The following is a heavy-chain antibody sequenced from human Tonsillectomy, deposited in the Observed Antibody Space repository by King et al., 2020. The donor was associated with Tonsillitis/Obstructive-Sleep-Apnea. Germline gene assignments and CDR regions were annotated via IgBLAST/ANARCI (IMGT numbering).Heavy chain of an antibody. CDR2: ISSDGSNK. V-gene: IGHV3-30*01. J-gene: IGHJ6*03. CDR1: GFTFSTYA. CDR3: ARGHTGNYYNYYMDV. Sequence: VQLVESGGGVVQPGRSLRLSCAASGFTFSTYAMHWVRQGPGKGLEWVAVISSDGSNKYYADSVKGRFTISRDNSKNTLYLQMNSLRLEDTALYYCARGHTGNYYNYYMDVWGKGTTVTVSS.